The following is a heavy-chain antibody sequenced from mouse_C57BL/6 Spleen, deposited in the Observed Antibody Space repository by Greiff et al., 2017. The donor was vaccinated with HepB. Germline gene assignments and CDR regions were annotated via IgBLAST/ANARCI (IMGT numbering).Heavy chain of an antibody. CDR2: IDPNSGGT. D-gene: IGHD1-1*01. CDR1: GYTFTSYW. V-gene: IGHV1-72*01. J-gene: IGHJ3*01. Sequence: VQLQQPGAELVKPGASVKLSCKASGYTFTSYWMHWVKQRPGRGLEWIGRIDPNSGGTKYNEKFKSKATLTVDKPSSTAYMQLSILTSEDSAVYYCARELYYYGSSPFAYWGQGTLVTVSA. CDR3: ARELYYYGSSPFAY.